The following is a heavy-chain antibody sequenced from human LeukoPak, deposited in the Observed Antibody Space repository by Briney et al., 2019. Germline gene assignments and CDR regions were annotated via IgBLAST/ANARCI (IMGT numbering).Heavy chain of an antibody. CDR1: GFTFSSYW. D-gene: IGHD3-3*01. CDR2: INSDGSST. V-gene: IGHV3-74*01. Sequence: GGSLRLSCAASGFTFSSYWIHWVRQAPGKGLVWVSRINSDGSSTSYADSVKGRFIISRDNAKNTLYLQMNSLRAEDTAVYYCARDRPTYYDFWSGYYGEAASYYFDYWGQGTLVTVSS. J-gene: IGHJ4*02. CDR3: ARDRPTYYDFWSGYYGEAASYYFDY.